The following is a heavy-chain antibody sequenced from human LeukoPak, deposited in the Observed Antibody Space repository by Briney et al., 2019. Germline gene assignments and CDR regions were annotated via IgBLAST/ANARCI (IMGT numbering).Heavy chain of an antibody. CDR3: ARQGGPKYRKGSHYQVQQNRSGMDV. CDR1: DGSFSGYY. Sequence: SETLSLTCAVYDGSFSGYYWSWIRQPPGKGLEWIGEINHSGSTNYNPSLKSRVTISVDTSKNQFSLKLSSVTAADTAVYYCARQGGPKYRKGSHYQVQQNRSGMDVWGKGTTVTISS. D-gene: IGHD3-10*01. CDR2: INHSGST. J-gene: IGHJ6*04. V-gene: IGHV4-34*01.